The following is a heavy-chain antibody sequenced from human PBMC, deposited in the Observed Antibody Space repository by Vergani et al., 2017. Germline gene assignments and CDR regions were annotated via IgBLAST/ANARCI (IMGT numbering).Heavy chain of an antibody. CDR1: GGSISSYY. CDR3: ARAPYGYFDY. Sequence: QVQLQESGPGLVKPSETLSLICTVSGGSISSYYWSWIRQPPGKGLEWIGYIYYSGSTNYNPSLKSRVTISVDTSKNQFSLKLSSVTAADTAVYYCARAPYGYFDYWGQGTLVTVSS. J-gene: IGHJ4*02. CDR2: IYYSGST. D-gene: IGHD3-10*01. V-gene: IGHV4-59*01.